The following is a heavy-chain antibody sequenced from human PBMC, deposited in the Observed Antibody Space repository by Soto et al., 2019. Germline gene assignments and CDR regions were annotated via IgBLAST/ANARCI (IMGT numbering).Heavy chain of an antibody. V-gene: IGHV3-11*05. D-gene: IGHD6-13*01. CDR2: ISSSSSYI. Sequence: QVQLVESGGGLVKPGGSLRLSCAASGFTFSDYYMSWIRQAPGKGLEWLSYISSSSSYINYADSVKGRFTISRDNAKNSLYLQVSRLRAEDTAVYYCASEGTGSSSWYVDSWGQGTLVTVSS. CDR3: ASEGTGSSSWYVDS. CDR1: GFTFSDYY. J-gene: IGHJ4*02.